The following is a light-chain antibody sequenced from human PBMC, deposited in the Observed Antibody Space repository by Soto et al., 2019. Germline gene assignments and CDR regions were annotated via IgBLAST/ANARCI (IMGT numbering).Light chain of an antibody. V-gene: IGKV1-5*01. CDR2: DAS. Sequence: DIKMTQSPSSLSASVGDRVTITCRASQSLNNRLAWYQQKPGKAPKLLIYDASTLESGVSSRFSGSGSGTDFTLTISRLEPEDFAVYYCQQYGSSLTWTFGQGTKV. J-gene: IGKJ1*01. CDR1: QSLNNR. CDR3: QQYGSSLTWT.